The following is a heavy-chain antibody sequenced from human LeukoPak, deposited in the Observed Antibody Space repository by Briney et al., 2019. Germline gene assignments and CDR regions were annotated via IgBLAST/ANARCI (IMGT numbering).Heavy chain of an antibody. CDR1: GFTFSRYG. CDR3: ANGAHPDSSHYYFDY. J-gene: IGHJ4*02. V-gene: IGHV3-23*01. CDR2: ISGRGVRT. D-gene: IGHD2-21*01. Sequence: PGGSLRLSCAASGFTFSRYGMSWVRQAPGKGLEWVSAISGRGVRTYNGDSVKGRFTISRDNSKNTVYLQMNSLRGEDTAVCYCANGAHPDSSHYYFDYWGQGALVTVSS.